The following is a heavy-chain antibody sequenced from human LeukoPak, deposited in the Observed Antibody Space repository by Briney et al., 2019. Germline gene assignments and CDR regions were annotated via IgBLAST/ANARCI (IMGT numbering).Heavy chain of an antibody. CDR2: ISGSGGST. D-gene: IGHD3-10*01. CDR1: GFTFSSDA. V-gene: IGHV3-23*01. CDR3: ARGGYYGSGNDFRFDP. J-gene: IGHJ5*02. Sequence: GGSLRLSCAASGFTFSSDAMSWVRQAPGKGLEWVSAISGSGGSTYYADSVKGRFTISRDNSKNTLYLQMNSLRAEDTAVYYCARGGYYGSGNDFRFDPWGQGTLVTVSS.